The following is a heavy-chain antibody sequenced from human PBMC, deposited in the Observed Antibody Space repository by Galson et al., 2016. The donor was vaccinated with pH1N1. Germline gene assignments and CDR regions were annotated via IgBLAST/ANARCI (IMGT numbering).Heavy chain of an antibody. CDR3: VRDLGRLRDF. J-gene: IGHJ4*02. Sequence: SVKVSCKASRDTFSSYVFNWVRQAPGHGLEWMGGIIPIFDTSNYAQKFQGRVTITADKSTSTAYMELNSLRSEDTAVYYCVRDLGRLRDFWGQGTLVTVSS. CDR1: RDTFSSYV. CDR2: IIPIFDTS. D-gene: IGHD1-26*01. V-gene: IGHV1-69*06.